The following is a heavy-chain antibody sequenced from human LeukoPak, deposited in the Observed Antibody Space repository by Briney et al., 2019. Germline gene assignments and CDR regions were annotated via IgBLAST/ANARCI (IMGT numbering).Heavy chain of an antibody. D-gene: IGHD1-26*01. Sequence: SQTLSLTCTVSGGSISSYYWSWIRQPAGKGLEWIGRIYTSGSTNYNPSLKSRVTMSVDTSKNQFSLKLSSVTAADTAVYYCARTGIVGATTFPAFDIWGQGTMVTVSS. CDR3: ARTGIVGATTFPAFDI. V-gene: IGHV4-4*07. CDR1: GGSISSYY. J-gene: IGHJ3*02. CDR2: IYTSGST.